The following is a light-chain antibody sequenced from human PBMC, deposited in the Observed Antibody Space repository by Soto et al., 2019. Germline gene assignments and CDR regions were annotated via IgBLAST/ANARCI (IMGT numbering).Light chain of an antibody. J-gene: IGKJ3*01. CDR3: QQYGSSPST. V-gene: IGKV3-20*01. Sequence: EIVLTQSPGTLSLSPGERATLSCRASQSVSSSYLAWYQQKPGQAPRLLIYGASSRATGIPDRFSGSGSGTDFTLTISRLESEDFAVYYCQQYGSSPSTFGTGNKVDIK. CDR2: GAS. CDR1: QSVSSSY.